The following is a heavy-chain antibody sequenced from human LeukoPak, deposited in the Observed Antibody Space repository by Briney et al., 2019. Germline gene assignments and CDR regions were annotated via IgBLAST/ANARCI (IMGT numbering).Heavy chain of an antibody. V-gene: IGHV3-64D*06. CDR3: VKDQSGSGSW. CDR1: GFAFSTYG. Sequence: PGGSLRLSCSASGFAFSTYGMHWVRQAPGKGLQYVSSISGDGGSTYYADSVKGRFTISRDNSKNTLYLQVNTLRPEDTAVYYCVKDQSGSGSWWGQGTLVTVSS. CDR2: ISGDGGST. D-gene: IGHD3-10*01. J-gene: IGHJ4*02.